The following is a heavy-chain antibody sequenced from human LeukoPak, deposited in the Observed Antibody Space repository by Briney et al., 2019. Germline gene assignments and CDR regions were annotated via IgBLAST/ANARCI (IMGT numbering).Heavy chain of an antibody. D-gene: IGHD3-10*01. Sequence: SETLSLTCTVSGGSISSGGYYWSWIRQHPGKGLEWIGYIYYSGSTYYNPSLKSRVTISVDTSKNQFSLKLSSVTAADTAVYYCASGKSYHYNSGSYYSPLYYFDYWGQGTLVTVSS. J-gene: IGHJ4*02. CDR2: IYYSGST. V-gene: IGHV4-31*03. CDR1: GGSISSGGYY. CDR3: ASGKSYHYNSGSYYSPLYYFDY.